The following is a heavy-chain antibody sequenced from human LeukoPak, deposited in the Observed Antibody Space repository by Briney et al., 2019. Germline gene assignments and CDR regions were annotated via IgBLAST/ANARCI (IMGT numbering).Heavy chain of an antibody. CDR1: GGSFSGYY. CDR3: AKGPHGGWFPTTFDY. D-gene: IGHD6-19*01. V-gene: IGHV4-34*01. Sequence: SETLSLTCAVYGGSFSGYYWSWIRQPPGKGLEWIGEINHSGSTNYNPSLKSRVTISVDTSKNQFSLKLSSVTAEDTAVYYCAKGPHGGWFPTTFDYWGQGTLVTVSS. CDR2: INHSGST. J-gene: IGHJ4*02.